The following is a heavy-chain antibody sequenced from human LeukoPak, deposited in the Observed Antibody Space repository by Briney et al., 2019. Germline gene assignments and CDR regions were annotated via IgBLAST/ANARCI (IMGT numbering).Heavy chain of an antibody. V-gene: IGHV3-23*01. CDR2: ISGSGGST. CDR1: GFTFGSYA. Sequence: GGSLRLSCAASGFTFGSYAMSWVRQAPGKGLEWASAISGSGGSTYYADSVKGRFTISRDNSKNTLYLQMNSLRAEDTAVYYCATRITMVRGVLDYWGQGTLVTVSS. J-gene: IGHJ4*02. D-gene: IGHD3-10*01. CDR3: ATRITMVRGVLDY.